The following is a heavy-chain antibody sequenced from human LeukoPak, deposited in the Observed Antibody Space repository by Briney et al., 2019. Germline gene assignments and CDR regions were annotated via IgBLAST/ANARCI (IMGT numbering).Heavy chain of an antibody. CDR2: IWYDGSNK. CDR1: GFTFSSYG. D-gene: IGHD6-19*01. J-gene: IGHJ4*02. Sequence: GGSLRLSCAASGFTFSSYGMHWVCQAPGKGLEWVAVIWYDGSNKYYADSVKGRFTISRDNSKNTLYLQMNSLRAEDTAVYYCARDYSVAGLGFDYWGQGTLVTVSS. V-gene: IGHV3-33*01. CDR3: ARDYSVAGLGFDY.